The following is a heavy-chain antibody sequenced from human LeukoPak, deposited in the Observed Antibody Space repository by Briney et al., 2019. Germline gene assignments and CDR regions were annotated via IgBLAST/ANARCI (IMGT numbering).Heavy chain of an antibody. Sequence: GASVKVSCKASGYTPTSYNMHWGRQPPEQGLEGMGKINPRDVTITYAQKFQGRVTMTRDVSTSTVYMELSSLRSDDTAVYYCARDLNNFYYMDVWGKGTTVIVSS. J-gene: IGHJ6*03. V-gene: IGHV1-46*01. CDR1: GYTPTSYN. D-gene: IGHD2/OR15-2a*01. CDR3: ARDLNNFYYMDV. CDR2: INPRDVTI.